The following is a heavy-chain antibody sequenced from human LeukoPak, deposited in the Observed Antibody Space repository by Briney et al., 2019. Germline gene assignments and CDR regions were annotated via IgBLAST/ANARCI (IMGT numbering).Heavy chain of an antibody. CDR1: GFTFSSYA. CDR2: IYSGGST. J-gene: IGHJ6*02. V-gene: IGHV3-53*01. CDR3: ARERVYSKVTYGMDV. D-gene: IGHD4-11*01. Sequence: RPGGSLRLSCAVSGFTFSSYAMSWVRQAPGKGLEWVSVIYSGGSTYYADSVKGRFTISRDNSKNTLYLQMNSLRAEDTAVYYCARERVYSKVTYGMDVWGQGTTVTVSS.